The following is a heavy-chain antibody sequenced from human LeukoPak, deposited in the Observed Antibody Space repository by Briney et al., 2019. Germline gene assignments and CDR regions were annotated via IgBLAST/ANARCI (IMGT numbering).Heavy chain of an antibody. CDR3: ARGYSSSWYGEDAFDI. V-gene: IGHV1-8*03. J-gene: IGHJ3*02. D-gene: IGHD6-13*01. CDR2: MNPNSGNT. CDR1: GYTFTSYD. Sequence: ASVKVSCKASGYTFTSYDINWVRQATGQGLEWMGWMNPNSGNTGYAQKFQGRVTIIRNTSISTAYMELSSLRSEDTAVYYCARGYSSSWYGEDAFDIWGQGTMVTVSS.